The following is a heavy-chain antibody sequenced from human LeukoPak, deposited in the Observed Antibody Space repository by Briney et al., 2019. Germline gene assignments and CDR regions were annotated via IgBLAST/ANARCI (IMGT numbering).Heavy chain of an antibody. CDR2: ISSSSTI. CDR1: GFTFSSYS. CDR3: ARVRDPEYYYDSSGYFFDY. D-gene: IGHD3-22*01. Sequence: GGSLRLSCAASGFTFSSYSMNWVRQAPGKGLEWVSYISSSSTIYYADSVKGRFTISRDNAKNSLYLQMNSLRAEDTAVYYCARVRDPEYYYDSSGYFFDYWGQGTLVTVSS. V-gene: IGHV3-48*01. J-gene: IGHJ4*02.